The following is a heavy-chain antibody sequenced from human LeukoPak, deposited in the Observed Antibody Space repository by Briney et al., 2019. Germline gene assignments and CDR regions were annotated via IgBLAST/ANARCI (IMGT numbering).Heavy chain of an antibody. Sequence: PSETLSLTCAVYGGSFSGYYWSWIRQPPGKGLEWIGEINHSGSTNYNPSLKSRVTISVDTSKNQFSLKLSSVTAADTAVYYCARQPMVRGVITYYYYYMDVWGKGTTVTISS. D-gene: IGHD3-10*01. CDR3: ARQPMVRGVITYYYYYMDV. J-gene: IGHJ6*03. CDR1: GGSFSGYY. V-gene: IGHV4-34*01. CDR2: INHSGST.